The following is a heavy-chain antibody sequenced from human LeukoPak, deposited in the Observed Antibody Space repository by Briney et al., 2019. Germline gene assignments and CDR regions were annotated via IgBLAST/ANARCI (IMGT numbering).Heavy chain of an antibody. V-gene: IGHV4-34*01. D-gene: IGHD3-22*01. Sequence: SETLSLTCAVYGGSFSGYYWSWIRQPPGKGLEWIGEINHCGSTNYNPSLKSRVTISVDTSKNQFSLKLSSVTAADTAVYYCARHPDSKDAFDIWGQGTMVTVSS. J-gene: IGHJ3*02. CDR2: INHCGST. CDR3: ARHPDSKDAFDI. CDR1: GGSFSGYY.